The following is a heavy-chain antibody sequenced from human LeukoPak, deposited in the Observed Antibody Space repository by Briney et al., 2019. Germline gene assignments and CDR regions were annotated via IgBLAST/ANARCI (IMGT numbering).Heavy chain of an antibody. D-gene: IGHD6-19*01. V-gene: IGHV3-21*04. Sequence: PGGSLRLSCAASRFTFSSYSMNWVRQAPGKGLEWVSSISSSSSYIYYADSVKGRFTISRDNSKNTLYLQMNSLRAEDTAVYYCAKLKPPVSGWYYFDYWGQGTLVTVSS. CDR3: AKLKPPVSGWYYFDY. CDR2: ISSSSSYI. J-gene: IGHJ4*02. CDR1: RFTFSSYS.